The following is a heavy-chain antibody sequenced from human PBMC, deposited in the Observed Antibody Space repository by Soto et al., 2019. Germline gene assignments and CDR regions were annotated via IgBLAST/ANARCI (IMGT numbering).Heavy chain of an antibody. CDR2: IYYSGST. J-gene: IGHJ4*02. V-gene: IGHV4-31*03. D-gene: IGHD2-15*01. CDR3: ASSSGGNYYDY. Sequence: QVQLQESGPGLVKPSQTLSLTCTVSGGSISSGGYYWSWIGQHPGKGLEWIGDIYYSGSTYYNPSHKIRVTISVDTSKTPCSLKLSSVTAADKAVYYCASSSGGNYYDYGGQGTLVTGSS. CDR1: GGSISSGGYY.